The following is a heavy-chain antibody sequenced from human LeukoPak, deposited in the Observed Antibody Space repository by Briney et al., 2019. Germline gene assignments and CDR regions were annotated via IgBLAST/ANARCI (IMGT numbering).Heavy chain of an antibody. CDR2: ISSSGSTI. V-gene: IGHV3-48*03. CDR1: GFTFSSYE. CDR3: ARGHRAISAYNWFDP. D-gene: IGHD1-14*01. J-gene: IGHJ5*02. Sequence: GGSLRLSCAASGFTFSSYEMNWVRQAPGKGLEWVTYISSSGSTIYYADSVKGRFTISRDNAKNSLYLQMNSLRAEDTAVYYCARGHRAISAYNWFDPWGQGTLVTVSS.